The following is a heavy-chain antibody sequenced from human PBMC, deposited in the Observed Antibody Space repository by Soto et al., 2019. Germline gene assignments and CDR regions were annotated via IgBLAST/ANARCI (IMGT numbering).Heavy chain of an antibody. CDR1: GYTFTGYY. V-gene: IGHV1-2*02. D-gene: IGHD6-13*01. J-gene: IGHJ5*02. Sequence: ASVKVSCKASGYTFTGYYMHWVRQAPGQGLEWMGWINPNSGGTNYAQKFQGRVTMTRDTSISTAYMELRRLRSDDTAVYYCARDEEYSSSWYWYWFDPWGQGTLVTVSS. CDR2: INPNSGGT. CDR3: ARDEEYSSSWYWYWFDP.